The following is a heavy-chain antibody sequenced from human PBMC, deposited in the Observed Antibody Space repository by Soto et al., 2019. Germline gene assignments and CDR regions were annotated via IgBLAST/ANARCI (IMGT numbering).Heavy chain of an antibody. CDR1: GFTFSSYG. D-gene: IGHD2-2*01. CDR3: ARDYQGTLTYPYYYYYYMDV. V-gene: IGHV3-33*01. CDR2: IWYDGSNK. J-gene: IGHJ6*03. Sequence: QVQLVESGGGVVQPGRSLRLSCAASGFTFSSYGMHWVRQAPGKGLEWVAVIWYDGSNKYYADSVKGRFTISRDNSKNTLYLQMNSLRAEDTAVYFCARDYQGTLTYPYYYYYYMDVWGKGTTVTVSS.